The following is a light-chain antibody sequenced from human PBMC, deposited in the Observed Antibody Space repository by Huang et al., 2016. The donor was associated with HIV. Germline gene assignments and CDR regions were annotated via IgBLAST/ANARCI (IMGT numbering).Light chain of an antibody. CDR2: SAS. CDR1: QSIRKF. J-gene: IGKJ1*01. CDR3: QQTDNIPRT. Sequence: DIQMTQSPSSLSASVGDRVTIACRASQSIRKFLNWYQQKPGEAPKLLMHSASSLQSGVPSRFSGSGSGTDFTLTITSLQPEDFATYYCQQTDNIPRTFGQRTKVVIK. V-gene: IGKV1-39*01.